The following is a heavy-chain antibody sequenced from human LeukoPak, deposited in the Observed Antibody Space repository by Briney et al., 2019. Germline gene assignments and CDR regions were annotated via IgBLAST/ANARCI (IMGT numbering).Heavy chain of an antibody. CDR1: GFTFTNSW. J-gene: IGHJ4*02. D-gene: IGHD3-10*01. CDR2: IRGDGFDT. Sequence: GGSLRLSCTASGFTFTNSWMHWVRQAPGKGLVWVSRIRGDGFDTGYADSVKGRFTISRDNAKNTLYLQMNSLTADDTAVYYCARDHILGSGSLDYWGQGTLVTVSS. CDR3: ARDHILGSGSLDY. V-gene: IGHV3-74*01.